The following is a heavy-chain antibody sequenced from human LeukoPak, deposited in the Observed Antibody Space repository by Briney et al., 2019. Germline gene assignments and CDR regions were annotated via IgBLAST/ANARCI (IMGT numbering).Heavy chain of an antibody. J-gene: IGHJ4*02. CDR2: IYYSGST. CDR3: ARLYDYVWGNYRHKGYYFDY. Sequence: SETLSLTCTVSGGSISSYYWSWIRQPPGKGLEWIGYIYYSGSTYYNPSLKSRVSISVDTSKNQFSLKLNSVTAADTAVYYCARLYDYVWGNYRHKGYYFDYWGQGTLVTVSS. V-gene: IGHV4-59*04. D-gene: IGHD3-16*02. CDR1: GGSISSYY.